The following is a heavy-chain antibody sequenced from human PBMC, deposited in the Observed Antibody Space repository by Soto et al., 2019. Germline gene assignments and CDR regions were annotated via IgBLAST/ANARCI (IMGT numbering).Heavy chain of an antibody. CDR3: ARVMVRGVIPYYYYGMDV. D-gene: IGHD3-10*01. Sequence: SETLSLTCTVSGGSISSGDYYWSWIRQPPGKGLEWIGYIYYSGSTYYNPSLKSRVTISVDTSKNQFSLKLSSVTAADTAVYYCARVMVRGVIPYYYYGMDVWGQGTTVTVSS. CDR2: IYYSGST. V-gene: IGHV4-30-4*01. J-gene: IGHJ6*02. CDR1: GGSISSGDYY.